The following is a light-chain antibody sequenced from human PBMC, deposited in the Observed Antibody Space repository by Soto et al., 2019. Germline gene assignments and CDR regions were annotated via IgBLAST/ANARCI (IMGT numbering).Light chain of an antibody. CDR2: EVN. J-gene: IGLJ1*01. Sequence: QSALTQPPSASGSPGQSVTISCTGTSSDVGGDKYVSWYQQHPGKAPKLMIYEVNKRPSGVPDRFSGSKSGNTASLTVSGLQAEDEANYYCSSFAGSNKFVVGTGTKLTVL. CDR1: SSDVGGDKY. V-gene: IGLV2-8*01. CDR3: SSFAGSNKFV.